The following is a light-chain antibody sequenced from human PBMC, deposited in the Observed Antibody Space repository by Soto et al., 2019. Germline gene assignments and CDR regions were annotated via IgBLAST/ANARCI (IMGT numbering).Light chain of an antibody. CDR3: QQFNSYSPGA. Sequence: DIQMTQSPSTLSASVGDRVTITCRASQSISSWLAWYQQKPGKAPTLLIYDASSLESGVPSRFSGSGSGTEFALTISSMPPDDFATYYYQQFNSYSPGAFGQRTKVEIK. J-gene: IGKJ1*01. CDR1: QSISSW. CDR2: DAS. V-gene: IGKV1-5*01.